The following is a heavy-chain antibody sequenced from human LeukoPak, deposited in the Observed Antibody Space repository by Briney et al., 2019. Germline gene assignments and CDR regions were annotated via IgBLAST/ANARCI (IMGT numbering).Heavy chain of an antibody. Sequence: SETLSLTCAVYGGSFSGYYWSWIRQPPGKGLEWIGEINHSGSTNYNPSLKSRVTISVDTSKNQFSLKLSSVTAADTVVYYCASLIVNSGWTQGGWFDPWGQGTLVTVSS. CDR2: INHSGST. D-gene: IGHD6-19*01. J-gene: IGHJ5*02. CDR1: GGSFSGYY. CDR3: ASLIVNSGWTQGGWFDP. V-gene: IGHV4-34*01.